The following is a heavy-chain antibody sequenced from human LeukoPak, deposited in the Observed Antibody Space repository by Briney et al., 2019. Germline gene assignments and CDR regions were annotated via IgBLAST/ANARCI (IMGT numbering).Heavy chain of an antibody. D-gene: IGHD2-15*01. CDR1: GFTFSNYN. Sequence: GGSLRLSCTASGFTFSNYNMNWVRQAPGKGLEWVSSISTSSNYIYYIDSVKGRFTISRDDAKNSLSLQMDSLRAEDTAVYYCARARYCSGGSCYLFDYWGQGTLVTVSS. J-gene: IGHJ4*02. CDR2: ISTSSNYI. V-gene: IGHV3-21*01. CDR3: ARARYCSGGSCYLFDY.